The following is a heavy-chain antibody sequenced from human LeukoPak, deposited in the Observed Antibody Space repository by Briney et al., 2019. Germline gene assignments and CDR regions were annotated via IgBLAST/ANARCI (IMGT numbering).Heavy chain of an antibody. Sequence: GGSLRLSCAASGFTFSRFSMNWVRQAPGKGLEWVSSIDSSSTYIYYADSVKGRFTISRDNAKNSLYLQMNSLRAEDTAVYYCATDVNYYYYMDVWGKGTTVTISS. V-gene: IGHV3-21*01. CDR3: ATDVNYYYYMDV. CDR2: IDSSSTYI. CDR1: GFTFSRFS. J-gene: IGHJ6*03.